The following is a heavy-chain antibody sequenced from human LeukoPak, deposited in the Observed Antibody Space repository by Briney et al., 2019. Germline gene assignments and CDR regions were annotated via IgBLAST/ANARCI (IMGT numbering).Heavy chain of an antibody. CDR3: ARSSIAARPGWFDP. CDR1: GFTFSSYA. CDR2: ISGSGGST. D-gene: IGHD6-6*01. V-gene: IGHV3-23*01. J-gene: IGHJ5*02. Sequence: PGGSLRLSCAASGFTFSSYAMSWVRQAPGKGLEWVSAISGSGGSTYYADSVKGRFTISRDNSKNTLYLQMNSLRAGDTAVYYCARSSIAARPGWFDPWGQGTLVTVSS.